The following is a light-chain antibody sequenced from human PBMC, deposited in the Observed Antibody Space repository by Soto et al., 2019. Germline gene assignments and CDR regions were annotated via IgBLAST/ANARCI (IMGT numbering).Light chain of an antibody. CDR3: QQYNNWPGT. Sequence: EIVMPQSPATLSVSPGERATLSCRASQSVSSNLAWYQQKPGQAPRLVIYGASTRATGIPARFSGSGSGTEFTLTISSLQSEDFAVDYCQQYNNWPGTFGQGTKVEIK. CDR1: QSVSSN. CDR2: GAS. J-gene: IGKJ1*01. V-gene: IGKV3-15*01.